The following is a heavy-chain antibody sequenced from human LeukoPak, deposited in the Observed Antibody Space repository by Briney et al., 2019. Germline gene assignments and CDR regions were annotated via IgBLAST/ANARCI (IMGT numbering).Heavy chain of an antibody. CDR2: ISYIGST. CDR3: AGDQLALNALNI. CDR1: GGSMSSHY. Sequence: SETLSLTCTVSGGSMSSHYWSWIRQPPGKGLQWLGYISYIGSTNHSPSLKSRVTISVDESKNQFSLRLSSVTAADTAVYFCAGDQLALNALNIWGQGTMVTVSS. V-gene: IGHV4-59*11. J-gene: IGHJ3*02. D-gene: IGHD1-1*01.